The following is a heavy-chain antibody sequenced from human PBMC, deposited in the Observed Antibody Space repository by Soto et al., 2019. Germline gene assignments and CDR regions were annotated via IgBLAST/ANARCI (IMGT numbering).Heavy chain of an antibody. CDR3: ARGGASHDSGYYYFGL. V-gene: IGHV3-13*04. CDR2: FGCYGAT. J-gene: IGHJ4*02. Sequence: EVQLEESGGGLVQPGGSLRLSCAASGFTFSSYDMHWVRQVTGKGLEWVSTFGCYGATYYTGSLKGGFTISRENAKNSLYLQMNSLRAEDTAVYYCARGGASHDSGYYYFGLWGQGTLVTVSS. D-gene: IGHD3-22*01. CDR1: GFTFSSYD.